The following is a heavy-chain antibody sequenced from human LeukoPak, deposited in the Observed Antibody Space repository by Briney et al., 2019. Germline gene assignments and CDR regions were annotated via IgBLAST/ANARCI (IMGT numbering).Heavy chain of an antibody. Sequence: PSETLSLTCAVSGGSISSSNWWSWVRQPPGKGLEWIGEIYHSGSTNYNPSLKSRVTISVDKSKNQFSLKLSSVTAADTAVYYCARDGGLLWFGELPPLDYWGQGTLVTVSS. V-gene: IGHV4-4*02. CDR3: ARDGGLLWFGELPPLDY. J-gene: IGHJ4*02. CDR1: GGSISSSNW. CDR2: IYHSGST. D-gene: IGHD3-10*01.